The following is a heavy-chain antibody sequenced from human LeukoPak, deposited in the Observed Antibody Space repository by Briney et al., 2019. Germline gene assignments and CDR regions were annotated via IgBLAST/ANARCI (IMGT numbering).Heavy chain of an antibody. D-gene: IGHD3-10*01. Sequence: GGSLRPSCAASGFTFSSYSMNWVRQAPGKGLEWVSSISSSSSYIYYADSVKGRFTISRDNAKNSLYLQMNSLRAEDTAVYYCARSEEVYYYGSGTLDYWGQGTLVTVSS. CDR3: ARSEEVYYYGSGTLDY. CDR1: GFTFSSYS. V-gene: IGHV3-21*01. CDR2: ISSSSSYI. J-gene: IGHJ4*02.